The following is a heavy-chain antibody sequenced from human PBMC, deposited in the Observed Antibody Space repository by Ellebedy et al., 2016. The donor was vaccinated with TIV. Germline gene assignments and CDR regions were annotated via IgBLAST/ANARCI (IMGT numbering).Heavy chain of an antibody. D-gene: IGHD5-24*01. J-gene: IGHJ4*02. CDR2: ISDTGGST. CDR1: GFTFSSYP. V-gene: IGHV3-23*01. CDR3: GTVATTFDY. Sequence: GEPLKISCAASGFTFSSYPMNWVRQAPGKGLEWVSAISDTGGSTYYADSVKGRFTISRDNSKNTLYLQMNSLRAEDTAVYFCGTVATTFDYWGQGTLVTVSS.